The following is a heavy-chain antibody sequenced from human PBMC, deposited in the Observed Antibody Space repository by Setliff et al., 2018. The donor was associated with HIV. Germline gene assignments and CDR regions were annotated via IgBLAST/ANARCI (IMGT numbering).Heavy chain of an antibody. CDR1: GDSVSSRKYY. Sequence: NPSETLSLTCSVSGDSVSSRKYYWGWIRQSPGKGLKWIGRFYFNGITHDNPSLKSRFTTSVDTSENQFFLHLSSVTAADTAIYYCVTVVQDDLGVALLDYWGQGALVTVSS. CDR3: VTVVQDDLGVALLDY. CDR2: FYFNGIT. J-gene: IGHJ4*02. D-gene: IGHD3-3*01. V-gene: IGHV4-39*01.